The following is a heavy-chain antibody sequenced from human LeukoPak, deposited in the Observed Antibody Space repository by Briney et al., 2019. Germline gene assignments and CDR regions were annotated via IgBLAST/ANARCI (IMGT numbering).Heavy chain of an antibody. V-gene: IGHV3-48*03. D-gene: IGHD3-16*01. CDR2: ISSGGSTI. CDR1: EFTFSSYE. CDR3: ARSRGFFDY. J-gene: IGHJ4*02. Sequence: GGSLRLSCAASEFTFSSYEMNWVRQAPGKGLQWISYISSGGSTIYYADSVKGRFTISRDNAKNSLYLQMNSLRAEDTAVYYCARSRGFFDYWGQGTLVTVSS.